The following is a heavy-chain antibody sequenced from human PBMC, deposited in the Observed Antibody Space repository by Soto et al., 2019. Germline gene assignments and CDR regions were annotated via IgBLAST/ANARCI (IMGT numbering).Heavy chain of an antibody. CDR1: GGTFSSYA. J-gene: IGHJ6*02. D-gene: IGHD6-19*01. CDR2: IIPIFGTA. Sequence: QVQLVQSGAEVKKPGSSVKVSCKASGGTFSSYAISWVRQAPGQGLEWMGGIIPIFGTANYAQKFQGRVTITADESTSTAYMELRSLRSEDTAVYYCARTLVAGTGVYYYYGMDVWGQGTTVTVSS. V-gene: IGHV1-69*01. CDR3: ARTLVAGTGVYYYYGMDV.